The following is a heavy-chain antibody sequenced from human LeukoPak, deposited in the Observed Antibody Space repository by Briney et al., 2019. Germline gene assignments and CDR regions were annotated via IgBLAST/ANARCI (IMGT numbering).Heavy chain of an antibody. J-gene: IGHJ3*02. CDR1: GGTFSSYA. CDR2: IIPIFGTA. D-gene: IGHD4-17*01. CDR3: ARFPTSYGDYGWKAFDI. V-gene: IGHV1-69*13. Sequence: SVKVSCTASGGTFSSYAISWVRQAPGQGLEWMGGIIPIFGTANYAQKFQGRVTITADESTSTAYMELSGLRSEDTAVYYCARFPTSYGDYGWKAFDIWGQGTMVTVSS.